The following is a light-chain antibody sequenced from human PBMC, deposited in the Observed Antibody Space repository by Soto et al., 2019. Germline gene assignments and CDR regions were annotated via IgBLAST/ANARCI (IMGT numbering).Light chain of an antibody. J-gene: IGKJ4*01. V-gene: IGKV3-11*01. CDR1: QSVSSS. CDR3: QQRSDWPPSLT. CDR2: ATS. Sequence: EIVLTQSPATLSLSPGERATLSCRASQSVSSSLAWYQHKPGQAPRLLIYATSHRATDIPTRFSGSGSETDFTLTISSLEPDDFAVYYCQQRSDWPPSLTFGGGTKVEIK.